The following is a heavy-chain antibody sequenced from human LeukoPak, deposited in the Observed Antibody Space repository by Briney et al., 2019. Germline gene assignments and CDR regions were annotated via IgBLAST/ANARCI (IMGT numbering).Heavy chain of an antibody. CDR2: IYYSGST. V-gene: IGHV4-39*01. CDR1: GGSISSSSYY. CDR3: ARGTSGYSYGYRYYYYYYMDV. Sequence: SETLSLTCTVPGGSISSSSYYWGWIRQPPGKGLEWIGSIYYSGSTYYNPSLKSRVTISVDTSKNQFSLKLSSVTAADTAVYYCARGTSGYSYGYRYYYYYYMDVWGKGTTVTVSS. J-gene: IGHJ6*03. D-gene: IGHD5-18*01.